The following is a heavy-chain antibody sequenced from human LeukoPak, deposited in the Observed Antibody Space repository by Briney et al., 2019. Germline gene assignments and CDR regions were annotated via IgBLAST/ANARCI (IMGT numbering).Heavy chain of an antibody. J-gene: IGHJ4*02. CDR2: TYYRSKWYN. CDR3: ARAPTPIIAVAGSFDY. CDR1: GDSVSNNSAA. D-gene: IGHD6-19*01. Sequence: SQTLSLTCAISGDSVSNNSAAWNWIRQSPSRGLEWLGRTYYRSKWYNDYAVSVKSRITINPDTSKNQFSLQVNSVTPEDTAVYYCARAPTPIIAVAGSFDYWGQGTLVTVSS. V-gene: IGHV6-1*01.